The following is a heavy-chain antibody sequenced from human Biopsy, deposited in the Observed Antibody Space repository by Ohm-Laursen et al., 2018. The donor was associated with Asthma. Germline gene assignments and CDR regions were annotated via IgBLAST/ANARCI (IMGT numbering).Heavy chain of an antibody. CDR1: GYTFTAND. J-gene: IGHJ3*02. Sequence: SVKVSCKVSGYTFTANDVHWVRQAPGQRLEWMGWINAGNGNTKYSQKFQGRVTITRDTSASTAYLDLSNLRSEDTAVYYCARTYYDFWAGQVNDAFAIWGRGTMVTVSS. D-gene: IGHD3-3*01. V-gene: IGHV1-3*01. CDR3: ARTYYDFWAGQVNDAFAI. CDR2: INAGNGNT.